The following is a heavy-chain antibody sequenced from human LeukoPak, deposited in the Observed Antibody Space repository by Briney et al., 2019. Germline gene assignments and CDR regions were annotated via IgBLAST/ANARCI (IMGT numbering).Heavy chain of an antibody. CDR2: IYSSGST. CDR1: GGSINNYY. CDR3: ARGSSGWYSIDY. D-gene: IGHD6-19*01. V-gene: IGHV4-4*07. J-gene: IGHJ4*02. Sequence: SKTLSLTCTVSGGSINNYYLSWIRQPAGKGLEWIGRIYSSGSTNYNPSLQSRVTMSVDTSKNQFSLKLSSVTAADTAVYYCARGSSGWYSIDYWGQGTLVTVSS.